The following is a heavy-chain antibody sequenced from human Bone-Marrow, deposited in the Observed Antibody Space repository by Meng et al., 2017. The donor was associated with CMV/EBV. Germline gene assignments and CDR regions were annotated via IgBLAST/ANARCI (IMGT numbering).Heavy chain of an antibody. CDR2: ISSSSSYI. CDR3: ARDETGYCSSTSCHTPDYYYYYGMDV. J-gene: IGHJ6*02. V-gene: IGHV3-21*01. D-gene: IGHD2-2*01. Sequence: GGSLRLSCAASGFTFSSYSMNWVRQAPGKGLEWVSSISSSSSYIYYADSVKGRFTISRDNAKNSLYLQMTSLRAEDTAVYYCARDETGYCSSTSCHTPDYYYYYGMDVSGQGTTVTVSS. CDR1: GFTFSSYS.